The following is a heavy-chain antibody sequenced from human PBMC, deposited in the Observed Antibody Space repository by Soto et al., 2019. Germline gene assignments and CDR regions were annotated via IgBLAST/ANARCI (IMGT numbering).Heavy chain of an antibody. V-gene: IGHV4-31*03. Sequence: SETLSLTCTVSGGSISSGGYYWSWIRQHPGKGLEWIGSMSYSGSTNYNRSLRSRVTISVDTSKNQFSLKLTSVTAADAAVYYCAREDKTYGFDYWGRGTLVTVSS. CDR3: AREDKTYGFDY. D-gene: IGHD3-10*01. CDR2: MSYSGST. CDR1: GGSISSGGYY. J-gene: IGHJ4*02.